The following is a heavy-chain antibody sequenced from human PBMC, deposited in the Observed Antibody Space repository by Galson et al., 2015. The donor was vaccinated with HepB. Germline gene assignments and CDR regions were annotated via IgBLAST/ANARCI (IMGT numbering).Heavy chain of an antibody. CDR1: GLTFNNAW. CDR3: VTSLGFGYGNTIVATDY. Sequence: SLRLSCAASGLTFNNAWMSWVRQAPGKGLEWVARIKSIAEGGETIYAAPVRGRFTISRDDSKNTLYLQMNSLTTEDTAVYHCVTSLGFGYGNTIVATDYWGQGTLVTVSS. D-gene: IGHD3-10*01. CDR2: IKSIAEGGET. V-gene: IGHV3-15*01. J-gene: IGHJ4*02.